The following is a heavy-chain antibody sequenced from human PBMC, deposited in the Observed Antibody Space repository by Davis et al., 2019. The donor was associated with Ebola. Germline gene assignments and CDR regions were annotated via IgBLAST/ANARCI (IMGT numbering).Heavy chain of an antibody. CDR2: IYSGGST. CDR3: AKDDDIVLLYGMDV. D-gene: IGHD2-8*01. J-gene: IGHJ6*02. Sequence: GESLKISCAASGFTVSSNYMSWVRQAPGKGLEWVSVIYSGGSTYYADSMKGRFTISRDNSKNTLYLQMNSLRAEDTAVYYCAKDDDIVLLYGMDVWGQGTTVTVSS. CDR1: GFTVSSNY. V-gene: IGHV3-53*05.